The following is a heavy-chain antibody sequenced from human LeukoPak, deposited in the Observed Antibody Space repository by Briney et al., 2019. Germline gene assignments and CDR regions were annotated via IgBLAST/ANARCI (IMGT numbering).Heavy chain of an antibody. J-gene: IGHJ3*02. CDR1: GGSISSYY. Sequence: SGTLSLTCTVSGGSISSYYWSWIRQPPGKGLEWIGYIYYSGRTTYNPPLKSRLPTSVDTSKNQISLKLSSVTAADTAVYYCARATLKAGNDAFDIWGQGTMVTVSS. CDR3: ARATLKAGNDAFDI. D-gene: IGHD5-12*01. CDR2: IYYSGRT. V-gene: IGHV4-59*01.